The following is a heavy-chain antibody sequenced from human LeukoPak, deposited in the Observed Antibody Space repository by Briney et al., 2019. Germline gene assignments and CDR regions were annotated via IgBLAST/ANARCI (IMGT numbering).Heavy chain of an antibody. CDR3: ATNVEDSSGWSYNWFDP. CDR2: INHSGST. D-gene: IGHD6-19*01. Sequence: SETLSLTCAVYGGSFSGYYWSWIRQPPGMGLEWIGEINHSGSTNYNPSLKSRVTISVDTSKNQFSLKLSSVTAADTAVYYCATNVEDSSGWSYNWFDPWGQGTLVTVSS. CDR1: GGSFSGYY. V-gene: IGHV4-34*01. J-gene: IGHJ5*02.